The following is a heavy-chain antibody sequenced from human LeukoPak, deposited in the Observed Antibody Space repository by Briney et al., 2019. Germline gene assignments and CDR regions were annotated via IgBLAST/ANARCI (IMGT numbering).Heavy chain of an antibody. D-gene: IGHD3-10*01. CDR2: IYTSGST. J-gene: IGHJ4*02. Sequence: SETLSLTCADSGGSISSYYWSWIRQPAGKGLEWIGRIYTSGSTNYNPSLKSRVTMSVDTSKNQFSLKLSSVTAADTAVYYCASSGGMVRGVIITPFGYWGQGTLVTVSS. CDR1: GGSISSYY. V-gene: IGHV4-4*07. CDR3: ASSGGMVRGVIITPFGY.